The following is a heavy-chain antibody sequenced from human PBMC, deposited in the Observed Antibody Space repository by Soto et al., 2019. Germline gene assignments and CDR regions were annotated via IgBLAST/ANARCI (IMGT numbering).Heavy chain of an antibody. V-gene: IGHV1-69*08. J-gene: IGHJ6*02. CDR3: AREDRDRETGLVPAAIDGMDV. CDR2: IIPIFGIP. Sequence: QVQLVQSGAEVKKPGSSVKVSCKASGDTFSRYSITWVRQAPGHGLEWIGRIIPIFGIPTYAQKFQGRVTVTGDESASTAYMELSSLRSDDTAVYYCAREDRDRETGLVPAAIDGMDVWGQGTPVTVCS. CDR1: GDTFSRYS. D-gene: IGHD2-2*01.